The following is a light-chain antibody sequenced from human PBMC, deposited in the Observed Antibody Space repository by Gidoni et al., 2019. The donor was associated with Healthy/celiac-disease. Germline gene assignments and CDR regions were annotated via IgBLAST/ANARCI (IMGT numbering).Light chain of an antibody. CDR2: AAS. V-gene: IGKV1-39*01. Sequence: DIQMTQSPSSLSASVGDRVTITCRTSQSISRYLNWYQQKPGKAPKLLIYAASSLQSGVPSMFSVSGSWTDFTLTISSLQPEDFAIYYCQQSYSTPWTFXQXTKVXIK. J-gene: IGKJ1*01. CDR3: QQSYSTPWT. CDR1: QSISRY.